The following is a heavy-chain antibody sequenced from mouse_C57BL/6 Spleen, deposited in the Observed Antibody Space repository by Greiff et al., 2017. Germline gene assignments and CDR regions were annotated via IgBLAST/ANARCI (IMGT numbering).Heavy chain of an antibody. J-gene: IGHJ4*01. CDR3: VRHDYDAIDY. Sequence: EVMLVESGGGLVQPKGSLKLSCAASGFSFNTYAMNWVRQAPGKGLEWVARIRSKSNNYATYYAESVKDRFTISRDDSESMLYLQMNNLKTEDTAMYYCVRHDYDAIDYWGQGTSLTVSS. V-gene: IGHV10-1*01. CDR2: IRSKSNNYAT. CDR1: GFSFNTYA.